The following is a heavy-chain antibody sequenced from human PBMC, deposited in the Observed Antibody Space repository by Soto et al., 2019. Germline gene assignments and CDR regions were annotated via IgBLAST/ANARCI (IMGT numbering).Heavy chain of an antibody. D-gene: IGHD1-26*01. CDR1: GFTFSNYA. CDR3: AKVPVGATGRFDY. V-gene: IGHV3-23*01. Sequence: LRLSCAGSGFTFSNYAMSWVRQAPGKGLAWVSAISGSGGSTYYADSVKGRFTISRDNSKNTLYLQMNSLRAEDTALYYCAKVPVGATGRFDYWGQGTLVTVSS. CDR2: ISGSGGST. J-gene: IGHJ4*02.